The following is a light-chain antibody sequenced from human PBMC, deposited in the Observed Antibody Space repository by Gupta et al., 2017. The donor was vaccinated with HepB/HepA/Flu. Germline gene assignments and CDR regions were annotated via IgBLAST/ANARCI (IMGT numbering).Light chain of an antibody. Sequence: EIVLTQSPGTLSLSPGERATLSCRANQSVSNSFLAWYQHKPGQAPRLLIYDASKRATGIPDRFSGSGSATDFTLTISRLEPEDFAVYFCQQYGNSHPCTFGQGTKLEIK. CDR2: DAS. CDR3: QQYGNSHPCT. CDR1: QSVSNSF. V-gene: IGKV3-20*01. J-gene: IGKJ2*02.